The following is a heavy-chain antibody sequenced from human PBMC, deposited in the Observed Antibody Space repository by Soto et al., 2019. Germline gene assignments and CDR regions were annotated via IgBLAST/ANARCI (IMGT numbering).Heavy chain of an antibody. Sequence: ASVKVSCKASGGTFSSYAISWVRQATGQGLEWMGWMNPNSGNTGYAQKFQGRVTMTRNTSISTAYMELSSLRSEDTAVYYCARGPGLGYYYYYMDVWGKGTTVTVSS. CDR3: ARGPGLGYYYYYMDV. V-gene: IGHV1-8*02. CDR1: GGTFSSYA. J-gene: IGHJ6*03. CDR2: MNPNSGNT. D-gene: IGHD6-19*01.